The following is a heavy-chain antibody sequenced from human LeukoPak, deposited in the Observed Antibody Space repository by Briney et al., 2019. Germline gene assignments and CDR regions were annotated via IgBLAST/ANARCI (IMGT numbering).Heavy chain of an antibody. Sequence: GEPLKISCKDSGYSFIRYWIGWVRQMPGKGLEWMGIIYPGDSDTRYSPSFQGQVTISADKSISTAFLQWSSLKASDTAMYYCASLRSYSDAFDIWGQGTIVTVSS. CDR1: GYSFIRYW. D-gene: IGHD2-21*01. V-gene: IGHV5-51*01. CDR2: IYPGDSDT. J-gene: IGHJ3*02. CDR3: ASLRSYSDAFDI.